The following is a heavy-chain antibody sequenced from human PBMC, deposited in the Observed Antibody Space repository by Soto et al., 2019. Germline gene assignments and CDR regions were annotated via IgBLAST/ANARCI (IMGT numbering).Heavy chain of an antibody. CDR1: DFTFSSYG. J-gene: IGHJ4*02. CDR3: ARDLWSGSGSYETRDGGSLDY. V-gene: IGHV3-33*01. Sequence: QVQLVESGGGVVQPGRSLRLSCAASDFTFSSYGMHWVRQPPGKGLEWVAIIWYDGSNKYYADSVEGRFTISRDNDKNTLYLQMNSLRAEDTAVYYCARDLWSGSGSYETRDGGSLDYWGQGTLVTVSS. CDR2: IWYDGSNK. D-gene: IGHD3-10*01.